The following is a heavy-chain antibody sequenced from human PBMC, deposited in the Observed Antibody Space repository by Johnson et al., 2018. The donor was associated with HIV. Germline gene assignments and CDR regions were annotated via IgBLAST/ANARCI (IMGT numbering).Heavy chain of an antibody. Sequence: VQLVESGGGLVKPVGSLRLSCAASGITFSDYAMHWVRQAPGKGLEWVSPISGSDHSPYYADSVKGRFTISRDNSKNTLYLQMNSLRAEDTAVYYCAREPGLVAAFDIWGQGTMVTVSS. CDR3: AREPGLVAAFDI. CDR2: ISGSDHSP. CDR1: GITFSDYA. D-gene: IGHD6-19*01. J-gene: IGHJ3*02. V-gene: IGHV3-23*04.